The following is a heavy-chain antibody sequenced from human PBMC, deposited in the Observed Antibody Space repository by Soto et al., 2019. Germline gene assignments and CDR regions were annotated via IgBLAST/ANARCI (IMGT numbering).Heavy chain of an antibody. CDR2: IYHSGST. Sequence: TLSLTCAVSGGSISSGVYSWSWIRQPPGKGLAWIGYIYHSGSTYYNPSLKSRVTISLDTPKNQFSLKLRTVTAADTAVYYCARGRNGYRSWLDYYYYCMDVWGQGTTVTVPS. CDR3: ARGRNGYRSWLDYYYYCMDV. V-gene: IGHV4-30-2*01. CDR1: GGSISSGVYS. J-gene: IGHJ6*02. D-gene: IGHD5-18*01.